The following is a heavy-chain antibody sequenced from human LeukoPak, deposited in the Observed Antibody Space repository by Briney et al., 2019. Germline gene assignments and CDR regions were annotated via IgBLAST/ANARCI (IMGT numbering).Heavy chain of an antibody. J-gene: IGHJ4*02. D-gene: IGHD3-10*01. V-gene: IGHV3-30*02. CDR2: IRFDGSDK. CDR1: GFTFSSYG. Sequence: GGSLRLSCAASGFTFSSYGMHWVRQAPGKGLEWVAYIRFDGSDKYYADSVKGRFTISRDNAKSSLYLQMNSLRAEDTAIYYCARDSDHVRDYWGQGTLVTVSS. CDR3: ARDSDHVRDY.